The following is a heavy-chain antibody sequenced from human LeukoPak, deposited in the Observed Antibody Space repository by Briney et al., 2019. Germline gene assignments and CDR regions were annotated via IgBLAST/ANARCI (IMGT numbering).Heavy chain of an antibody. CDR2: ISSSSSYI. CDR3: ARGGSGYLGFFDI. CDR1: GFTFSSYS. Sequence: GGSLRLSCAASGFTFSSYSMNWVRQAPGKGLEWVSSISSSSSYIYYADSVKSRFTISRDNAKNSLYLQMNSLRAEDTAVYYCARGGSGYLGFFDIWGQGTMVTVSS. D-gene: IGHD3-22*01. V-gene: IGHV3-21*01. J-gene: IGHJ3*02.